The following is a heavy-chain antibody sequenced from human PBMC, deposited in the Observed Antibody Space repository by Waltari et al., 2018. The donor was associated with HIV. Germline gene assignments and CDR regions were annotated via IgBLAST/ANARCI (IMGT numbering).Heavy chain of an antibody. CDR3: ARRLLVGSTEGAGDY. V-gene: IGHV4-39*01. CDR1: GGSISSTNYY. Sequence: QLQLQESGPGLVKPSETLSLTCTVSGGSISSTNYYWGWIRQLPNKGVEWIGSISYRGNTDYNPALKCRGTIAVDTSKNQFSLKVSSVIAADTAVYYCARRLLVGSTEGAGDYWGQGTLVTVSS. D-gene: IGHD1-26*01. J-gene: IGHJ4*02. CDR2: ISYRGNT.